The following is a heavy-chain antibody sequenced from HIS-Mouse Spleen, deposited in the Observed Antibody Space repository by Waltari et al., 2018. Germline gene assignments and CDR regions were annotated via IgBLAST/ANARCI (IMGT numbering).Heavy chain of an antibody. V-gene: IGHV4-34*01. CDR2: INHSGST. CDR1: GGSFSGYY. CDR3: ARKISGSYYAFDI. D-gene: IGHD1-26*01. Sequence: QVQLQQWGAGLLKPSETLSLTCAVYGGSFSGYYWSWIRQPPGKGLGWIGEINHSGSTNYNPSLKSRVTISVDTSKNQFSLKLSSVTAADTAVYYCARKISGSYYAFDIWGQGTMVTVSS. J-gene: IGHJ3*02.